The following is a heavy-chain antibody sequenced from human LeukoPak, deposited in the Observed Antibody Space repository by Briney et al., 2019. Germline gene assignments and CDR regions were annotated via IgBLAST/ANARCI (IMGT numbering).Heavy chain of an antibody. V-gene: IGHV3-30*02. CDR3: AKDLDGGISVFDY. J-gene: IGHJ4*02. Sequence: GGSLRLSPAASGFTFSSYGMHRVRQAPGKGLEWVAFIRYDGSNKYYADSVKGRSTISRDNSKNTLYLQMNRLRTEDTAVYYCAKDLDGGISVFDYWGQGTLVTVSS. CDR2: IRYDGSNK. D-gene: IGHD4-23*01. CDR1: GFTFSSYG.